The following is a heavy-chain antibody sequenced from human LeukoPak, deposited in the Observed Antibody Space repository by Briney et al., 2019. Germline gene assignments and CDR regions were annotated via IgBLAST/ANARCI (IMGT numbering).Heavy chain of an antibody. V-gene: IGHV1-8*01. Sequence: ASVKLSCKAPGSTFSSYDINWVRQATGQGLEWMGWMNPNSGNTGYAQKFQGRVTMTRNTSISTAYMELSSLRSEDTAVYYCARFGGSDTPLLYYYYYYYMDVWGKGTTVTVSS. CDR2: MNPNSGNT. CDR3: ARFGGSDTPLLYYYYYYYMDV. J-gene: IGHJ6*03. CDR1: GSTFSSYD. D-gene: IGHD3-16*01.